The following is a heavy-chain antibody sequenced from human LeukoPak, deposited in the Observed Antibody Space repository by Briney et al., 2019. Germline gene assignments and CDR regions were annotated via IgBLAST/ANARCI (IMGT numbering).Heavy chain of an antibody. V-gene: IGHV1-2*02. Sequence: ASVKVSCKASGYTFTVYYMHWVRPAPGHGLGGMGWINPNSGGTNYAQKFQGRVTMTSDTSISTAYMELSRLRSDDTAVYYCARGDTIFDAGSLDYWGQGTLVTVSS. CDR1: GYTFTVYY. D-gene: IGHD3-3*01. CDR2: INPNSGGT. J-gene: IGHJ4*02. CDR3: ARGDTIFDAGSLDY.